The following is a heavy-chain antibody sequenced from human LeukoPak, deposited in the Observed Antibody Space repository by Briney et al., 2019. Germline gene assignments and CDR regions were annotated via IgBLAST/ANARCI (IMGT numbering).Heavy chain of an antibody. CDR3: ARDPGITIFGVVIRRRRNWLDP. CDR1: GFTFSSYS. D-gene: IGHD3-3*01. CDR2: ISSSSSYI. J-gene: IGHJ5*02. V-gene: IGHV3-21*01. Sequence: GGSLRLSCAASGFTFSSYSMDWVRQAPGKGLEWVSSISSSSSYIYYADSVKGRFTISRDNAKNSLYLQMNSLRAEDTAVYYCARDPGITIFGVVIRRRRNWLDPWGQGTLVTVSS.